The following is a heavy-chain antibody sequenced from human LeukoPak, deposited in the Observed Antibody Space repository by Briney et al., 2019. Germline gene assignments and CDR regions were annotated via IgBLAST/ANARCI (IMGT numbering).Heavy chain of an antibody. CDR1: GFTFSSYA. D-gene: IGHD3-22*01. J-gene: IGHJ4*02. CDR3: AKEISPRSYTSGYYYAFEY. V-gene: IGHV3-23*01. CDR2: ISASGGST. Sequence: PGGSLRLSCAASGFTFSSYAMRWVRQAPGKGLEWVSAISASGGSTYYADSVKGRFTMSRDNSKNTLYLQMNSLRAEDTAVYYCAKEISPRSYTSGYYYAFEYWGQGTLVTVSS.